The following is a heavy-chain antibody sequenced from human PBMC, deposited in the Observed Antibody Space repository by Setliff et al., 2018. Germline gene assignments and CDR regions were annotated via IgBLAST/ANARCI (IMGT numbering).Heavy chain of an antibody. J-gene: IGHJ3*02. CDR2: IRSKADKYAT. V-gene: IGHV3-73*01. CDR3: TTVPSPTFGGVIGAGFDI. Sequence: GGSLKISWAAPGFTFSGSEIHWVRQASGKGLAWVGRIRSKADKYATDYGASAKGRFIISRDDSKKTAYLQMSSLKTEDTAVYYCTTVPSPTFGGVIGAGFDIWGQGTMVTVSS. CDR1: GFTFSGSE. D-gene: IGHD3-16*01.